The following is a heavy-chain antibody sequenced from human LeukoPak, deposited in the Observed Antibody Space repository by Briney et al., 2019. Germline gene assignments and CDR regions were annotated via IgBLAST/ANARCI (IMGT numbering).Heavy chain of an antibody. CDR2: ITSSSYT. CDR3: ARDAGGYYPDY. Sequence: PGGSLRLSCAAPGFTFSDYYMRWIRQAPGKGLEWVSYITSSSYTNYADSVKGRFTISRDNAKNSLYLQMNSLRPEDTAVYYCARDAGGYYPDYWGQGTLVTVSS. D-gene: IGHD3-22*01. V-gene: IGHV3-11*06. CDR1: GFTFSDYY. J-gene: IGHJ4*02.